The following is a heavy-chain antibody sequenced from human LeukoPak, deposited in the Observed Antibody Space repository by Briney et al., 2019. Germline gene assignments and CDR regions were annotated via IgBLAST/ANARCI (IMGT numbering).Heavy chain of an antibody. V-gene: IGHV4-59*01. Sequence: PSETLSLTCTVSGGSISNYYWSWIRQPPGKGLEWIGYIHYSGSTNYNPSLKSRVTISVDTSKNQFSLKLSSVTAADTAVYYCARGVVAAPQTFDYWGQGTLVTVSS. J-gene: IGHJ4*02. CDR1: GGSISNYY. CDR2: IHYSGST. CDR3: ARGVVAAPQTFDY. D-gene: IGHD2-15*01.